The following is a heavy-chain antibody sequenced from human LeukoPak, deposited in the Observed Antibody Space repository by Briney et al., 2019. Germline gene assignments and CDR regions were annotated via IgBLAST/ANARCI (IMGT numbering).Heavy chain of an antibody. D-gene: IGHD6-13*01. Sequence: GRSLRPSCAASGFTFSSYAMHWVRQAPGKGLEWVAVISYDGSNKYYADSVKGRFTISRDNSKSTLYLQMSSLRAEDTAVYYCARDDRRSWSLDYWGQGTLVTVSS. CDR3: ARDDRRSWSLDY. J-gene: IGHJ4*02. CDR1: GFTFSSYA. CDR2: ISYDGSNK. V-gene: IGHV3-30-3*01.